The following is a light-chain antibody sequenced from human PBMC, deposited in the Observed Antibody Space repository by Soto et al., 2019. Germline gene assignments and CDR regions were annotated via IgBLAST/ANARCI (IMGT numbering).Light chain of an antibody. CDR2: KAS. J-gene: IGKJ1*01. CDR3: QQYHSYPWT. V-gene: IGKV1-5*03. CDR1: QSISSW. Sequence: DIQMTQSPSTLSTSVGDRVTITCRASQSISSWLAWYQQRPGKVPNLLIYKASTLETGVPSRFSGSESGTEFTLTISSLQPDDFATYYCQQYHSYPWTFGQGTKVEIK.